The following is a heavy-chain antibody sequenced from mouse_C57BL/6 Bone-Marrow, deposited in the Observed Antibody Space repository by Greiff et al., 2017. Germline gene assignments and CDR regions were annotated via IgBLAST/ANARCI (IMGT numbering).Heavy chain of an antibody. CDR3: TRDGYWYFDV. CDR2: ISSGGDYI. J-gene: IGHJ1*03. CDR1: GFTFSSYA. Sequence: DVMLVESGEGLVKPGGSLKLSCAASGFTFSSYAMSWVRQTPEKRLAWVAYISSGGDYIYYADTVKGRFTISRDNARNTLYLQMSSLKSEDTAMYYCTRDGYWYFDVWGTGTTVTVSS. V-gene: IGHV5-9-1*02. D-gene: IGHD2-3*01.